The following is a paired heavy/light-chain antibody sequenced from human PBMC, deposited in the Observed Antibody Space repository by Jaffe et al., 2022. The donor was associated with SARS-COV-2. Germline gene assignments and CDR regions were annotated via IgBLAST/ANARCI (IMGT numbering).Light chain of an antibody. CDR2: GAS. CDR1: QRISSTY. J-gene: IGKJ5*01. Sequence: EIVLTQSPGTLSLSPGERATFSCRASQRISSTYLAWYQQKPGQAPRLLMYGASSRGSGTPARFSGGGSGTDFTLTISRLEPEDSAVYYCQHYGRSPPITFGQGTRLEIK. CDR3: QHYGRSPPIT. V-gene: IGKV3-20*01.
Heavy chain of an antibody. J-gene: IGHJ6*03. CDR1: GFTFNDYS. CDR3: ARDRSKPYDSSGDYYYYYMDV. Sequence: QVQLVESGGGLVKPGGSLRLSCAASGFTFNDYSMSWIRQAPGKGLEWVSHINGSANTIYYADSVRGRFTISRDSAKNSLFLQMDSLRAEDTAVYYCARDRSKPYDSSGDYYYYYMDVWGKGTTVTVSS. D-gene: IGHD3-22*01. CDR2: INGSANTI. V-gene: IGHV3-11*01.